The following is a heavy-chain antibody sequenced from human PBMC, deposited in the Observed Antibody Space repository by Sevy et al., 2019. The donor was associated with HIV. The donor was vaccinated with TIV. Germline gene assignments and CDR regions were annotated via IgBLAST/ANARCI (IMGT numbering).Heavy chain of an antibody. D-gene: IGHD3-10*01. CDR1: GFSLSTSGVG. V-gene: IGHV2-5*02. CDR2: IYWDDDK. J-gene: IGHJ3*02. Sequence: SGPTLVKPTQTLVLTCTFSGFSLSTSGVGVGWIRQPPGKALEWLALIYWDDDKRYSPSLKSRLAITKDTSKNEVVLTMTNMDAVDTATYYCTHLAYYYDSGTYGGEAFDTWGQGTMVTVSS. CDR3: THLAYYYDSGTYGGEAFDT.